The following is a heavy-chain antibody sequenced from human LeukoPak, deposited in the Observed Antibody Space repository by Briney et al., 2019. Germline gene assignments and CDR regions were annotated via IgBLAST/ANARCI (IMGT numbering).Heavy chain of an antibody. CDR3: ARDMAPYCSGGSCSLFDY. Sequence: GGSLRLSCAASGFTFSSYGMHWVRQAPGKGLEWVAVISYDGSNKYYADSVKGRFTISRDNAKTSLYLQMNSLRAEDTAVYYCARDMAPYCSGGSCSLFDYWGQGTLVTVSS. J-gene: IGHJ4*02. CDR2: ISYDGSNK. CDR1: GFTFSSYG. V-gene: IGHV3-30*03. D-gene: IGHD2-15*01.